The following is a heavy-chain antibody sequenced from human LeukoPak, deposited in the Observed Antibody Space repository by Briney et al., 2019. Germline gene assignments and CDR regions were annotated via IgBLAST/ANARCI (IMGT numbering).Heavy chain of an antibody. CDR2: ISWNSGSI. Sequence: GGSLRLSCAASGFTFDDYAMHWVRQAAGKGLEWVSGISWNSGSIGYADSVKGRFTISRDNAKNSLYLQMNSLRAEDTALYYCAKGYGSGSSLGYWGQGTLVTVSS. CDR3: AKGYGSGSSLGY. CDR1: GFTFDDYA. D-gene: IGHD3-10*01. V-gene: IGHV3-9*01. J-gene: IGHJ4*02.